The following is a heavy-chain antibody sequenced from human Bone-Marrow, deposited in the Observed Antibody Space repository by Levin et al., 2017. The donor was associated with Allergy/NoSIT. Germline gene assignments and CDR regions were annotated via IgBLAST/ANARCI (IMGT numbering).Heavy chain of an antibody. Sequence: GGSLRLSCAASGFTFSNAWMSWVRQAPGKGLEWVGRIKSKTDGGTTDYAAPVKGRFTISRDDSKNTLYLQMNSLKTEDTAVYYCTTEDGSGSYFPYNWFDPWGQGTLVTVSS. CDR2: IKSKTDGGTT. J-gene: IGHJ5*02. CDR3: TTEDGSGSYFPYNWFDP. D-gene: IGHD3-10*01. V-gene: IGHV3-15*01. CDR1: GFTFSNAW.